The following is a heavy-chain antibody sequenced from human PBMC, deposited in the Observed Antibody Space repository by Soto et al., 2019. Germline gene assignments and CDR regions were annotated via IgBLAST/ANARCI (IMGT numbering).Heavy chain of an antibody. J-gene: IGHJ4*02. CDR2: IWYDGSNK. CDR3: ARDRIQLWLPGGVDY. V-gene: IGHV3-33*01. D-gene: IGHD5-18*01. Sequence: GGSLRLSCAASGFTFSSYGMHWVRQAPGKGLEWMAVIWYDGSNKYYADSVKGRFTISRDNSKNTLYLQMNSLRAEDTAVYYCARDRIQLWLPGGVDYWGQGTLVTVSS. CDR1: GFTFSSYG.